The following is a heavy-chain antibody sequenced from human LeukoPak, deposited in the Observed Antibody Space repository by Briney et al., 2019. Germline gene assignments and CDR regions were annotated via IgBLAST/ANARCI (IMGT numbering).Heavy chain of an antibody. V-gene: IGHV4-59*08. J-gene: IGHJ3*02. CDR2: IYYSGST. Sequence: SETLSLTCTVSGGSISSYYWSWIRQPPGKGLEWIGYIYYSGSTNYNPSLKSRVTISVDTSKNQFSLKLSSVTAADTAVYYCAKTRYYDSWGGYYRDGAFDIWGQGTMVTVSS. D-gene: IGHD3-3*01. CDR3: AKTRYYDSWGGYYRDGAFDI. CDR1: GGSISSYY.